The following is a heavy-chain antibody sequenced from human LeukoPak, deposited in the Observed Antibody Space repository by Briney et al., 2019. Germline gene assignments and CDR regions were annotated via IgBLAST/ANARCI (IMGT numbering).Heavy chain of an antibody. D-gene: IGHD3-9*01. CDR3: ARGGHYYDILTGYYNPFDY. J-gene: IGHJ4*02. CDR1: GYTFTSYG. Sequence: ASVKVSCKASGYTFTSYGISWVRQAPGQGLEWMGWISAYNGNTNYAQKLQGRVTMTTGTSTSTAYMELRSLRSDDTAVYYCARGGHYYDILTGYYNPFDYWGQGTLVTVSS. V-gene: IGHV1-18*01. CDR2: ISAYNGNT.